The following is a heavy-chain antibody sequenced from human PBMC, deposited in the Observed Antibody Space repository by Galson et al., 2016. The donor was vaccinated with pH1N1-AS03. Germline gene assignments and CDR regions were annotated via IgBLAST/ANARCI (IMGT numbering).Heavy chain of an antibody. CDR3: ARGYSGFGFVD. CDR2: FDPNDSHT. V-gene: IGHV5-10-1*01. D-gene: IGHD5-12*01. Sequence: QSGAELRKPGESLWISCKGSGYSFTNYWFNWVRQMPGKVLEWTGRFDPNDSHTSYSTSFQGHVTFSADKSINTAYLQWSSLKSSDTAIYHCARGYSGFGFVDWGQGTLVTVSS. CDR1: GYSFTNYW. J-gene: IGHJ4*02.